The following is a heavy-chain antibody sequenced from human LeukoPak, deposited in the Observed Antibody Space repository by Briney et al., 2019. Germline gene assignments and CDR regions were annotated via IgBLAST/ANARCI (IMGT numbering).Heavy chain of an antibody. V-gene: IGHV3-66*01. J-gene: IGHJ4*02. CDR1: GFTVINNY. Sequence: GGSLRLSCAASGFTVINNYMNWVRQAPGKGLEWVSVIYSSGSIHYTDSVKGRFTISRDNSKNIVFLYMSSLRAEDTAVYYCARGGRDGGFDYWAREPWSPSPQ. CDR2: IYSSGSI. CDR3: ARGGRDGGFDY. D-gene: IGHD4-23*01.